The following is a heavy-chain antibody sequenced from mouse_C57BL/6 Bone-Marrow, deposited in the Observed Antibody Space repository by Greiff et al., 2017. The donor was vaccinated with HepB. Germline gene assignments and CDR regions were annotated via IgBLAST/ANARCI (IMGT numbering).Heavy chain of an antibody. CDR1: GFTFSSYA. V-gene: IGHV5-9-1*02. Sequence: EVKLMESGEGLVKPGGSLKLSCAASGFTFSSYAMSWVRQTPEKRLEWVAYISSGGDYIYYADTVKGRFTISRDNARNTLYLQISSLKSEDTAMYYCTRDGWLLRGAYWGQGTLVTVSS. D-gene: IGHD2-3*01. CDR2: ISSGGDYI. CDR3: TRDGWLLRGAY. J-gene: IGHJ3*01.